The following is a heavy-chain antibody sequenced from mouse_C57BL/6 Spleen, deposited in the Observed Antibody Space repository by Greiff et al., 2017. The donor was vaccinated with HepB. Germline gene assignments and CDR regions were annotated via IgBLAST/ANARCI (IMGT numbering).Heavy chain of an antibody. J-gene: IGHJ1*03. CDR1: GFTFSSYA. D-gene: IGHD1-1*01. Sequence: EVKLQESGEGLVKPGGSLKLSCAASGFTFSSYAMSWVRQTPEKRLEWVAYISSGGDYIYYADTVKGRFTISRDNARNTLYLQMSSLKSEDTAMYYCTRAPLYYGSSFWYFDVWGTGTTVTVSS. V-gene: IGHV5-9-1*02. CDR3: TRAPLYYGSSFWYFDV. CDR2: ISSGGDYI.